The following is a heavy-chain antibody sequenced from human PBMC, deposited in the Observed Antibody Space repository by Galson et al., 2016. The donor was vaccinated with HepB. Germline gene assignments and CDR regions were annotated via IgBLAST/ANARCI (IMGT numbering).Heavy chain of an antibody. CDR2: ISSTSNTI. CDR1: GFTFGSYS. V-gene: IGHV3-48*02. D-gene: IGHD2-21*02. Sequence: SLRLSCAVSGFTFGSYSMNWVRQAPGKGLEWVSYISSTSNTIFYADSVQGRFTISRDNAKNSLYLQMNSPRDEDTAVYYCARDGSYCGGDCYSFHYGLGVWGQGTTVTVSS. CDR3: ARDGSYCGGDCYSFHYGLGV. J-gene: IGHJ6*02.